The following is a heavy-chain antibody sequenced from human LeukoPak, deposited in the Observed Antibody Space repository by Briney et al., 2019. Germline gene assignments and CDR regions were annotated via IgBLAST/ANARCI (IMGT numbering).Heavy chain of an antibody. Sequence: SETLSLTCTVSGGSISSSDYYWGWIRQPPGKGLEWIGNISYSGSTYYNPSLKSRVTISLDTSKNQFSLKLSSVTAADTAVYYCAGLRDSSGYREQKFDYWGQGTLVTVSS. CDR3: AGLRDSSGYREQKFDY. CDR2: ISYSGST. J-gene: IGHJ4*02. CDR1: GGSISSSDYY. D-gene: IGHD3-22*01. V-gene: IGHV4-39*01.